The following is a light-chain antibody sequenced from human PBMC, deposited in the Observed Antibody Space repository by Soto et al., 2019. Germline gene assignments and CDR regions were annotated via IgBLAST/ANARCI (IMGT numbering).Light chain of an antibody. CDR3: QQYDSLISRT. J-gene: IGKJ2*01. CDR1: ESIDSW. V-gene: IGKV1-5*03. CDR2: RAS. Sequence: DIQMTQSPSTLSASLGDRVTITCRASESIDSWLAWYQQKPGKAPKLLIYRASTLERGVPSRFSGSGSGTEFTLTISSLQPEDFATYYCQQYDSLISRTFGKGTKLEIK.